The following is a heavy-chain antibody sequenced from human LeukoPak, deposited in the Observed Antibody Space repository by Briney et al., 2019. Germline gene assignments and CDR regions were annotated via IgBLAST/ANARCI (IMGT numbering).Heavy chain of an antibody. J-gene: IGHJ4*02. CDR3: ARERANYHFDS. CDR1: GLTVSSNY. V-gene: IGHV3-53*01. D-gene: IGHD4/OR15-4a*01. Sequence: GGSLRLSCAASGLTVSSNYMSWVRQAPGMGLEWVSVIYSGGSTYYADSVKGRFTISRDNSKNTLYLQMNSLRVEDTAVYYCARERANYHFDSWGQGTLVTVSS. CDR2: IYSGGST.